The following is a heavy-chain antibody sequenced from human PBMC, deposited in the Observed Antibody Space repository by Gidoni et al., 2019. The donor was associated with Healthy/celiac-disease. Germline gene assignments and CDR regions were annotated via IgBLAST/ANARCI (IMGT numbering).Heavy chain of an antibody. CDR3: ARGGVTTADWYFDL. Sequence: QVQLVESVGGVVQPGRSLRLSCAASGFTFSRYGMHWVRQAPGKGLEWVAVIWYDGSNKYYADSVKGRFTISRDNSKNTLYLQMNSLRAEDTAVYYCARGGVTTADWYFDLWGRGTLVTVSS. D-gene: IGHD4-17*01. J-gene: IGHJ2*01. CDR2: IWYDGSNK. V-gene: IGHV3-33*01. CDR1: GFTFSRYG.